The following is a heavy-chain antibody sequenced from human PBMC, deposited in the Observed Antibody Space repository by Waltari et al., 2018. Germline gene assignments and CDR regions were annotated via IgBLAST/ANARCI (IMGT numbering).Heavy chain of an antibody. CDR3: ATDSPGYYPFYYMDV. CDR2: LDPEDGAT. J-gene: IGHJ6*03. Sequence: QVQLVQSGAEVKKPGASVKVSCKVSGYTLTELSMHWVRQAPGKGLEWMGGLDPEDGATIYAQKFPGRVTMTEDTSTDTAYMGLSSLRSEDTAVYYCATDSPGYYPFYYMDVWGKGTTVTISS. CDR1: GYTLTELS. V-gene: IGHV1-24*01. D-gene: IGHD2-15*01.